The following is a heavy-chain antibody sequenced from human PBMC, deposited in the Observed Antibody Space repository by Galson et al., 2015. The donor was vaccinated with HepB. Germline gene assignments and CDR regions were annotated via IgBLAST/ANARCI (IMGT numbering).Heavy chain of an antibody. Sequence: SLRLSCAASGVTFSNYGMHWVRQAPGKGLEWVAVISYDEGTKYYADSVKGRFTISRDKSRNTLYLQMDSLRPEDTAVYFCAREGDTYRSGRYGSWGQGTLVTVSS. CDR1: GVTFSNYG. CDR2: ISYDEGTK. CDR3: AREGDTYRSGRYGS. V-gene: IGHV3-30*03. D-gene: IGHD6-13*01. J-gene: IGHJ4*02.